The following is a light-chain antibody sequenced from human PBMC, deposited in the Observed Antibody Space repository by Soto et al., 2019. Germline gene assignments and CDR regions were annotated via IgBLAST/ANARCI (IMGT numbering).Light chain of an antibody. V-gene: IGKV3-20*01. CDR2: GAS. CDR3: QQFSSSPPYS. Sequence: EIVLTQSPGTLSLSPGERATLSCRASQSVSSSYLAWYQQKPGQAPRLLIYGASRRATGIPDRFSGSGSGTDFTLTISRLEPEDFAVYYCQQFSSSPPYSLGQGTKLEIK. J-gene: IGKJ2*03. CDR1: QSVSSSY.